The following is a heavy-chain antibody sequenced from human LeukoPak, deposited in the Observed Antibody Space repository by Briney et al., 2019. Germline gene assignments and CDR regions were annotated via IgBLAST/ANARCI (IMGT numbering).Heavy chain of an antibody. J-gene: IGHJ4*02. V-gene: IGHV1-2*02. CDR2: INPNSGGT. CDR3: AIGLRYFDWLSPFDY. D-gene: IGHD3-9*01. CDR1: GYTFTGYY. Sequence: GASVKVSCKASGYTFTGYYMHWVRQAPGQGLEWMGWINPNSGGTNYAQKFQGRVTMTRDTSISTAYMELSRLRSDDTAVYYCAIGLRYFDWLSPFDYWGQGTLVTASS.